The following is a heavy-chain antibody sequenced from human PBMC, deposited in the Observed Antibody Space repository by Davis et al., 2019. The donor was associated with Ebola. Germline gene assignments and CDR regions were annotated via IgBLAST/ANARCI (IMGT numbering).Heavy chain of an antibody. CDR2: INAYNGNT. V-gene: IGHV1-18*01. CDR3: ARDQTTVTTLYYYGMDV. D-gene: IGHD4-17*01. CDR1: GYTFTSYG. J-gene: IGHJ6*02. Sequence: ASVKVSCKASGYTFTSYGISWVRQAPGQGLEWMGWINAYNGNTNYAQKLQGRVTMTTDTSTSTAYMELRSLRSDDTAVYYCARDQTTVTTLYYYGMDVWGQGTTVTVSS.